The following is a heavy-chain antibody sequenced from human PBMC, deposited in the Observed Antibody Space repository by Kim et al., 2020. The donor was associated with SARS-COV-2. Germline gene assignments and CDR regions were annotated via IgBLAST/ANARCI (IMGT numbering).Heavy chain of an antibody. CDR3: TSFPGSTVVYW. Sequence: GGSLRLSCAASGFTFSGSAMHWVRQASGKGLEWVACIRSKANSYATAYAASVKGRITISSDDSTHTVHLHMHSPKTAATAEYYCTSFPGSTVVYW. D-gene: IGHD2-15*01. V-gene: IGHV3-73*01. CDR2: IRSKANSYAT. CDR1: GFTFSGSA. J-gene: IGHJ2*01.